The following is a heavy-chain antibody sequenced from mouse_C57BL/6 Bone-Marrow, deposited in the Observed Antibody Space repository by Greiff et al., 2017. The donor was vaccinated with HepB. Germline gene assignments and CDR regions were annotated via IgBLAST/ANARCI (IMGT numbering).Heavy chain of an antibody. CDR1: GYTFTDYY. D-gene: IGHD2-4*01. V-gene: IGHV1-26*01. Sequence: EVQLQQSGPELVKPGASVKISCKASGYTFTDYYMNWVKQSHGKSLEWIGDINPNNGGTSYNQKFKGKATLTVDKSSSTAYMELRSLTSEDSAVYYGAREPSYYDYGEGCYGLLGSRNLRGAMDYWGQGTSVTVSS. CDR3: AREPSYYDYGEGCYGLLGSRNLRGAMDY. CDR2: INPNNGGT. J-gene: IGHJ4*01.